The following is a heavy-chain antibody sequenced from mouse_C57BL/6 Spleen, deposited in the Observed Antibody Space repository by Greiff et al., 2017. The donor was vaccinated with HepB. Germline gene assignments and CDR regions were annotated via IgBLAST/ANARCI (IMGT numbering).Heavy chain of an antibody. V-gene: IGHV1-82*01. Sequence: VQLQQSGPELVKPGASVKISCKASGYAFSSSWMNWVKQRPGKGLEWIGRIYPGDGDTNYNGKFKGKATLTADKSSSTAYMQLSSLTSEDSAVYFCARLGGVYYFDYWGQGTTLTVSS. CDR2: IYPGDGDT. J-gene: IGHJ2*01. CDR1: GYAFSSSW. CDR3: ARLGGVYYFDY.